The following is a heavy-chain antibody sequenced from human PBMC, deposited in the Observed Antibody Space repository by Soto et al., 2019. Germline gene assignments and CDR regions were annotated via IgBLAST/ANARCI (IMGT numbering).Heavy chain of an antibody. CDR3: ARVASSSSPYYYGMDV. CDR2: ISAYNGNT. CDR1: GYTFTSYG. J-gene: IGHJ6*02. V-gene: IGHV1-18*01. Sequence: ASVKVSCKASGYTFTSYGISWVRQAPGQGLEWMGWISAYNGNTNYSQKFQGRVTITRDTSTSTAYMELSSLRSEDTAVYYCARVASSSSPYYYGMDVWGQGTTVTVSS. D-gene: IGHD6-6*01.